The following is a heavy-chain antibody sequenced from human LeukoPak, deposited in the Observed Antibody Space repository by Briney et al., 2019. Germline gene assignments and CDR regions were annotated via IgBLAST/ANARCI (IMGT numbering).Heavy chain of an antibody. CDR2: IYSDNT. D-gene: IGHD3-10*01. CDR1: GFTVSSNS. J-gene: IGHJ5*02. CDR3: ASTMVRGVRANWFDP. Sequence: GGSLRLSCTVSGFTVSSNSMSWVRQAPGKGLEWVSFIYSDNTHYSYSVKGRVTISRDNAKNSLYLQMNSLRAEDTAVYYCASTMVRGVRANWFDPWGQGTLVTVSS. V-gene: IGHV3-53*01.